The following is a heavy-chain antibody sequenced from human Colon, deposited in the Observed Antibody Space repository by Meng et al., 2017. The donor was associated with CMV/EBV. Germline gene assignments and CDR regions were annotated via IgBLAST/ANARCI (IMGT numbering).Heavy chain of an antibody. CDR2: RYSGGSR. D-gene: IGHD3/OR15-3a*01. CDR1: GVTARSSY. Sequence: GESLKISCAVSGVTARSSYISWVRQAPGKGLEWVSLRYSGGSRYYAGSVKGRFSISSYSSKNTLYLQMNGLRPEDTGVYYCASLPLIMIFGGKPRGTDVWGQGTTVTVSS. CDR3: ASLPLIMIFGGKPRGTDV. V-gene: IGHV3-66*01. J-gene: IGHJ6*02.